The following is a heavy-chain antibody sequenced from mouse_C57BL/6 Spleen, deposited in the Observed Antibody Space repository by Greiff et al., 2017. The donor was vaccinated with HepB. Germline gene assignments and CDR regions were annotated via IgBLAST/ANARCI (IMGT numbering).Heavy chain of an antibody. CDR1: GYTFTSYW. D-gene: IGHD1-1*01. CDR2: INPSNGGT. J-gene: IGHJ2*01. CDR3: ARSRIYYYYFDY. Sequence: VQLQQPGTELVKPGASVKLSCRASGYTFTSYWMHWVKQRPGQGLEWIGNINPSNGGTNYNEKFKSKATLTVDKSSSTAYMQLSSLTSEDSAVYYCARSRIYYYYFDYWGQGTTLTVSS. V-gene: IGHV1-53*01.